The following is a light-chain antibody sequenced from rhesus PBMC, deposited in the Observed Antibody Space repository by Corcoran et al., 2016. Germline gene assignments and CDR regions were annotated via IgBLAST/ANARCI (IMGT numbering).Light chain of an antibody. CDR1: QGISSW. CDR2: KAS. CDR3: QQYSSRPWT. V-gene: IGKV1-22*01. Sequence: DIQMTQSPSSLSASVGDTVTITCRASQGISSWLAWYQQKPGKAPKLLIYKASSLQSGFPSRFSGSGSGTDFTLTISSLQSEDVATYYCQQYSSRPWTFGQGTKVEIK. J-gene: IGKJ1*01.